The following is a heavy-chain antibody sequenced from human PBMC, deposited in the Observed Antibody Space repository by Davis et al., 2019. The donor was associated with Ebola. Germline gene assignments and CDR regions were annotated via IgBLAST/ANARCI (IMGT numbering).Heavy chain of an antibody. CDR1: GGSFSGYV. V-gene: IGHV4-34*01. D-gene: IGHD3-10*02. CDR3: ARGIGFMSGDFRP. Sequence: PGGSLRLSCAVYGGSFSGYVWSWIRQPPGKGLEWIGEINHSGSTNYNPSLKSRVTISVDTSKNQFSLKLTSVTAADTALYYCARGIGFMSGDFRPWGQGTLVTVSS. CDR2: INHSGST. J-gene: IGHJ5*02.